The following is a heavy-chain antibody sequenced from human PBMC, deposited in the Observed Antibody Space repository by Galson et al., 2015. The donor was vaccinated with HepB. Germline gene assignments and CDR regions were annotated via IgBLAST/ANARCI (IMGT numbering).Heavy chain of an antibody. CDR3: AAGRFNWTY. Sequence: SLRLSCAASGFTFSNYWMTWVRQAPGKELEWVANIKQDGSEKNYVDSVRGRFTLSRDNAENSLSLQMHSLKAEDTAVYFCAAGRFNWTYWSQGTLVTVSS. CDR1: GFTFSNYW. J-gene: IGHJ4*02. V-gene: IGHV3-7*03. D-gene: IGHD1-20*01. CDR2: IKQDGSEK.